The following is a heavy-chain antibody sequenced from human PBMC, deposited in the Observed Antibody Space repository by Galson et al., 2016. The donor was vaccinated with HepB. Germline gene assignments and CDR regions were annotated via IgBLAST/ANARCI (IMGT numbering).Heavy chain of an antibody. J-gene: IGHJ6*03. V-gene: IGHV3-33*06. Sequence: SLRLSCAASGFTFSSYGMHWVRQAPGKGLEWVAVIWYDGSNKYYADSVKGRFTISRDNSKNTLYLQMNSLRAEDTAVYYCAKDPWGTIFGVIMSYYYYYMDVWGKGATVTVSS. CDR1: GFTFSSYG. D-gene: IGHD3-3*01. CDR3: AKDPWGTIFGVIMSYYYYYMDV. CDR2: IWYDGSNK.